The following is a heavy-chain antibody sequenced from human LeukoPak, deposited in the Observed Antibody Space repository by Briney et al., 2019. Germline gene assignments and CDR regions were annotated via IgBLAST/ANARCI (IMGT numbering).Heavy chain of an antibody. Sequence: ASVKVSCKASGYTFTSYGICWVRQAPGQGLEWMGWISAYNGNTNYAQKLQGRVTMTTDTSTSTAYMELRSLRSDDTAVYYCARDVEGYGGNRVDWFDPWGQGTLVTVSS. V-gene: IGHV1-18*01. D-gene: IGHD4-23*01. J-gene: IGHJ5*02. CDR1: GYTFTSYG. CDR2: ISAYNGNT. CDR3: ARDVEGYGGNRVDWFDP.